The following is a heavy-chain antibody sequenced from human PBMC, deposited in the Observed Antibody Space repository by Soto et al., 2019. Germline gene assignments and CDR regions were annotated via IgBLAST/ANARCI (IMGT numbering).Heavy chain of an antibody. CDR3: ASCHQAMATMSGMDV. J-gene: IGHJ6*02. Sequence: GGSLRLSCAASGFTFSSYAMHWVRQAPGKGLEWVAVISYDGSNKYYADSVKGRFTISRDNSKNTLYLQMNSLRAEDTAVYYCASCHQAMATMSGMDVWGQGTTVTVSS. V-gene: IGHV3-30-3*01. CDR2: ISYDGSNK. D-gene: IGHD5-18*01. CDR1: GFTFSSYA.